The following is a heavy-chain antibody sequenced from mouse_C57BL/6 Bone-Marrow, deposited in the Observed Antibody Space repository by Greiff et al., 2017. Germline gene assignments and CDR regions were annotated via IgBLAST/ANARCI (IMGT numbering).Heavy chain of an antibody. CDR2: ISSGSSTI. V-gene: IGHV5-17*01. CDR1: GFTFSDYG. Sequence: EVKLVESGGGLVKPGGSLKLSCAASGFTFSDYGMHWVRQAPEKGLEWVAYISSGSSTIYYADTVKGRFTISRDNAKNPLFLQMTSLRSEDTAMYYCARDDYDVGWFAYWGQGTLVTVSA. D-gene: IGHD2-4*01. CDR3: ARDDYDVGWFAY. J-gene: IGHJ3*01.